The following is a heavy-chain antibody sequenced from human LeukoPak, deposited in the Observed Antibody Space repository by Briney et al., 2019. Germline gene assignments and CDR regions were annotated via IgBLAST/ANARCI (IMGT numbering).Heavy chain of an antibody. Sequence: SVKVSCKASGGTFSSYAISWVRQAPGQGLEWMGRIIPILGIANYAQKFQSRVTITADKSTSTAYMELSSLRSEDTAVYYCARDQGPRGNYYLGYWGQGTLVTVSS. CDR1: GGTFSSYA. CDR3: ARDQGPRGNYYLGY. J-gene: IGHJ4*02. D-gene: IGHD1-26*01. V-gene: IGHV1-69*04. CDR2: IIPILGIA.